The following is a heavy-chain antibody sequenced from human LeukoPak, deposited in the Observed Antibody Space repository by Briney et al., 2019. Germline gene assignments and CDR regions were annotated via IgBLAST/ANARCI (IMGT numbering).Heavy chain of an antibody. D-gene: IGHD6-19*01. J-gene: IGHJ4*02. CDR1: GFTFDDYA. CDR2: VSWNSAKI. Sequence: PGGSLRLSCAASGFTFDDYAMHWVRQAPGKGLKSVSGVSWNSAKIDYADSVKGRFTISRDNAKNSLYLQMNSVRSEDTALYYCAKDTTAGWYRFFDYWGQGALVTVSS. CDR3: AKDTTAGWYRFFDY. V-gene: IGHV3-9*01.